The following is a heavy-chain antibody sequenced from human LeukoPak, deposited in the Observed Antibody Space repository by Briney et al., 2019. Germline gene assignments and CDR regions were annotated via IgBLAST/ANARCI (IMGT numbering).Heavy chain of an antibody. V-gene: IGHV3-30-3*01. J-gene: IGHJ6*02. D-gene: IGHD5-12*01. CDR2: ISYDGSNK. CDR1: GFTFSSYA. CDR3: ARGEVATTYYYGMDV. Sequence: PGGSLRLSCAASGFTFSSYAMHWVRQAPGKGLEWVAVISYDGSNKYYADSVKGRFTISRDNAKNSLFLQMDSPRADDTAVYYCARGEVATTYYYGMDVWGQGTTVTVSS.